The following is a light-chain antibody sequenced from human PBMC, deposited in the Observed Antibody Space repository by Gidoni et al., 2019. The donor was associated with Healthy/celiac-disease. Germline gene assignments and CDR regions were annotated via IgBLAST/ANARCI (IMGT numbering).Light chain of an antibody. CDR1: QDISNY. Sequence: DIQMTQSPSSLSASVGDRVTITCQASQDISNYLNWYQQKPGKAPKLLIYDASNLETGVPSRFSGSGSGTDFTFTISSLQPEDIATYYCQQYDNPPRFTFXPXTKVDIK. CDR3: QQYDNPPRFT. V-gene: IGKV1-33*01. CDR2: DAS. J-gene: IGKJ3*01.